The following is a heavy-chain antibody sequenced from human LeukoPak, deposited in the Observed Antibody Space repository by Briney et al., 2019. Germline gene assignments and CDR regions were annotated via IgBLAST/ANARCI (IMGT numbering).Heavy chain of an antibody. CDR2: ISGSGGST. J-gene: IGHJ4*02. CDR1: GFTFSSYA. CDR3: AKEITMVRGVTNAPIDY. Sequence: GGSLRLSCAASGFTFSSYAMSWVRQAPGKGLEWVSAISGSGGSTYYADSVKGRFTISRDNSKNTLYLQMNSLRAEDTAVYYCAKEITMVRGVTNAPIDYWGQGTLVTVSS. D-gene: IGHD3-10*01. V-gene: IGHV3-23*01.